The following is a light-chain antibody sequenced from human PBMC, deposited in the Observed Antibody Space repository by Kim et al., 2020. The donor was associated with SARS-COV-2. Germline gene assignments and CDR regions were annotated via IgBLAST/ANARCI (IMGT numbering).Light chain of an antibody. V-gene: IGLV2-11*01. CDR3: CSYAGTHTVV. J-gene: IGLJ2*01. Sequence: QSALTQPRSVSGSPGQSVTISCTGTSSDVGGYNYVSWYQQHPGKVPRLMMFDVIKRPSGVPDRFSGSKSGNTASLTISGLQVEDEADYYCCSYAGTHTVVFGGGTKVTVL. CDR1: SSDVGGYNY. CDR2: DVI.